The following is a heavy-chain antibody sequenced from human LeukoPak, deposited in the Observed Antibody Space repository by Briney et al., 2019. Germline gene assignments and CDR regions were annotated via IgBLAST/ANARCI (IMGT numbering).Heavy chain of an antibody. D-gene: IGHD4-23*01. J-gene: IGHJ4*02. Sequence: GGSLRLSCAASGFTFSSYAMSWVRQAPGKGLEWVSAISGSGGSTYYTDSVKGRFTISRNNSKSTLYLQMNSLRAEDTAVYYCAKEQNSKGYFDYCGQGTLVTVSS. CDR3: AKEQNSKGYFDY. CDR2: ISGSGGST. V-gene: IGHV3-23*01. CDR1: GFTFSSYA.